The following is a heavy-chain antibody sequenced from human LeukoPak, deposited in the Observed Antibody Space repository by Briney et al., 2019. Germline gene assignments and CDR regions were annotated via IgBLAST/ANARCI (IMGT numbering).Heavy chain of an antibody. Sequence: GGSLRLPCAASGFTFSSYAMHWVRQAPGKGLEWVAVISYDGSNKYYADSVKGRFTISRDNSKNTLYLQMNSLRAEDTAVYYCARDRKDIVLMVYALYSYYFDYWGQGTLVTVSS. V-gene: IGHV3-30-3*01. J-gene: IGHJ4*02. CDR2: ISYDGSNK. CDR1: GFTFSSYA. D-gene: IGHD2-8*01. CDR3: ARDRKDIVLMVYALYSYYFDY.